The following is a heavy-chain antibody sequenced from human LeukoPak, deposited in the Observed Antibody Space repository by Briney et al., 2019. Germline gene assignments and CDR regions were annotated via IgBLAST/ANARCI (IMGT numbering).Heavy chain of an antibody. D-gene: IGHD3-10*01. CDR3: ARVTTMVRGVFWFDP. J-gene: IGHJ5*02. Sequence: ASVKVSCKASGYTFTGYYMHWVRQAPGQGLEWMGWINPNSGGTNYAQKFQGRVTMTRDTSISTAYMELSRLRSDDTAVYYCARVTTMVRGVFWFDPWGQGTLVTVSS. V-gene: IGHV1-2*02. CDR2: INPNSGGT. CDR1: GYTFTGYY.